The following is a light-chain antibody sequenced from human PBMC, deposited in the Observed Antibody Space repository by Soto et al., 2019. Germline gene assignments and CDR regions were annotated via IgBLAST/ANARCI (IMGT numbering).Light chain of an antibody. V-gene: IGKV3-20*01. J-gene: IGKJ1*01. CDR3: QQYGNSPWT. CDR1: QSVTNSY. Sequence: EIVLTQSPGTLSLSPGERATLSCRASQSVTNSYLAWYQQNPRRAPRLLIYGASSRATGIPDRFSGSGSGTDFILTISRLEPEDFAVYYCQQYGNSPWTFGQGTKVEIK. CDR2: GAS.